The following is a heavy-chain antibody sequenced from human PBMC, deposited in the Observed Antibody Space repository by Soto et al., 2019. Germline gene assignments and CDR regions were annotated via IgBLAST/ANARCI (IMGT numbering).Heavy chain of an antibody. CDR1: GFTFSDYY. CDR2: ISSGSSTI. Sequence: GGTLRLSCVASGFTFSDYYMSWFRQAPGKGLEWVSYISSGSSTISYSDSVKGRFTISRDSAKNSLYLQLNSLRAEDTAVYYCARAMYSTNTDFDYWSQRTLVT. CDR3: ARAMYSTNTDFDY. V-gene: IGHV3-11*01. J-gene: IGHJ4*02. D-gene: IGHD2-2*01.